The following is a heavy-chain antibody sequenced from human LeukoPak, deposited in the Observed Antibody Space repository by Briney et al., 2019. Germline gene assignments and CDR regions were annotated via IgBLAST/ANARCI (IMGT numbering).Heavy chain of an antibody. D-gene: IGHD3-10*01. CDR2: ISGSGGST. J-gene: IGHJ4*02. Sequence: GGSLRLSCAASGFTFSSYAMSWVRQAPGKGLEWVSAISGSGGSTYYADSVKGRFTISRDNSKNTVSLQMNSLRAEDTAVYYCAKEGYYGSGSFPDYWGQGTLVTVSS. CDR1: GFTFSSYA. CDR3: AKEGYYGSGSFPDY. V-gene: IGHV3-23*01.